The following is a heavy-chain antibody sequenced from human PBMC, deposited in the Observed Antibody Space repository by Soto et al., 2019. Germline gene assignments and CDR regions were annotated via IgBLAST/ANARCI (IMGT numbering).Heavy chain of an antibody. CDR3: TATYYDFWSGYTPQYSFDY. Sequence: GGSLRLSCTASGFTFGDYAMSWFRQAPGKGLEWAGFIRSKAYGGTTEYAASVKGRFTISRDDSKSIAYLQMNSLKTEDTAVYYCTATYYDFWSGYTPQYSFDYWGQGTLVTVSS. D-gene: IGHD3-3*01. CDR2: IRSKAYGGTT. J-gene: IGHJ4*02. CDR1: GFTFGDYA. V-gene: IGHV3-49*03.